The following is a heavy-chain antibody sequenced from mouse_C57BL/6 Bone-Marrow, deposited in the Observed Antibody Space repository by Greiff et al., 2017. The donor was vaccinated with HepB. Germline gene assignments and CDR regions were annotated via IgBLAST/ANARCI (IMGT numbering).Heavy chain of an antibody. D-gene: IGHD1-1*02. CDR1: GYTFTSYG. Sequence: VQLQESGAELARPGASVKLSCKASGYTFTSYGISWVKQRTGQGLEWIGEIYPRSGNTYYNEKFKGKATLTADKSSSTAYMELRSLTSEDSAVYFCAKGYGPYYFDYWGQGTTLTVSS. CDR3: AKGYGPYYFDY. V-gene: IGHV1-81*01. CDR2: IYPRSGNT. J-gene: IGHJ2*01.